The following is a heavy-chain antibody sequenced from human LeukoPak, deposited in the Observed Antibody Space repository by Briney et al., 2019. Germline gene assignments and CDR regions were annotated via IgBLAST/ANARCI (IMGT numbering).Heavy chain of an antibody. J-gene: IGHJ5*02. CDR2: ISGSGGST. CDR1: GFTFSSYA. Sequence: GGSLRLSCAASGFTFSSYAMSWVRQAPGKGLEWVSAISGSGGSTYYADSVKGRFTISRDNSKNTLYLQMNSLRAEDTAVYYCAKDRAAVAGRGINWFDPWGQGTLVTVSS. CDR3: AKDRAAVAGRGINWFDP. D-gene: IGHD6-19*01. V-gene: IGHV3-23*01.